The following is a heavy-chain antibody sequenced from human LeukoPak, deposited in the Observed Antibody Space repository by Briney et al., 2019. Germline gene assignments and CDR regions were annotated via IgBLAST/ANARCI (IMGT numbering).Heavy chain of an antibody. CDR1: GFTFSSYW. CDR2: INTDGSST. Sequence: GGFLRLSCAASGFTFSSYWMHWVRQAPGKGLVWVPRINTDGSSTSYADSVKGRFTISRDNSKNTLYLQMNSLRAEDTAVYYCAKGVASCYVWGQGTLVTVSS. CDR3: AKGVASCYV. D-gene: IGHD2-2*01. V-gene: IGHV3-74*01. J-gene: IGHJ4*02.